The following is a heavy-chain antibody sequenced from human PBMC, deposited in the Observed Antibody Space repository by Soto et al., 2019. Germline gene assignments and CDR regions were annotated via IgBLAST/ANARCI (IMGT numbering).Heavy chain of an antibody. V-gene: IGHV1-18*01. CDR2: ISAYNGNT. J-gene: IGHJ3*02. D-gene: IGHD3-10*01. Sequence: PGXGLEWMGWISAYNGNTNYAQKLQGRVTMTTDTSTSTAYMELRSLRSDDTAVYYCARVITMVRGVPSHAFDIWGQGTMVTVSS. CDR3: ARVITMVRGVPSHAFDI.